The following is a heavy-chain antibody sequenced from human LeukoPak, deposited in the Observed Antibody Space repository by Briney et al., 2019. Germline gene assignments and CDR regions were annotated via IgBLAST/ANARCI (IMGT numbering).Heavy chain of an antibody. Sequence: GGALRLSRAASGFTLTNDFMTWVRQAPGRGLEWVGRIKSEIEGGTTDHAASVKGRFAISRDESTNTLFLQMNSLRNEDTAVYHCALAWFGESRDGLDIWGRGSMVVVSS. J-gene: IGHJ3*02. CDR1: GFTLTNDF. CDR2: IKSEIEGGTT. CDR3: ALAWFGESRDGLDI. V-gene: IGHV3-15*01. D-gene: IGHD3-10*01.